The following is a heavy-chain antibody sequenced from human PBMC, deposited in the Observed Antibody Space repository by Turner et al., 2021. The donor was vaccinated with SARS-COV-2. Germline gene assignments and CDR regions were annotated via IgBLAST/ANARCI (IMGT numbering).Heavy chain of an antibody. V-gene: IGHV3-9*01. Sequence: EVQLVESGGGLVQPGRSLRLSCAASGFTFNGYVMHWVRKAPGKGLEWMSGISWNSGSIVYADSVKGRFTIARDNAKNSLYLQMNSLRAEDTALYYCAKDMVRGVIYYYYGMDVWGQGTTVTVSS. CDR1: GFTFNGYV. CDR3: AKDMVRGVIYYYYGMDV. CDR2: ISWNSGSI. J-gene: IGHJ6*02. D-gene: IGHD3-10*01.